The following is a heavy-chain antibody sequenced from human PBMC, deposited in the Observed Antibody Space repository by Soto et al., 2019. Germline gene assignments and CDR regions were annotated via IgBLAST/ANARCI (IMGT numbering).Heavy chain of an antibody. CDR2: ISWNSGSI. V-gene: IGHV3-9*01. CDR3: AKDGTSATAEHYYYYYMDV. CDR1: GFTFDDYA. J-gene: IGHJ6*03. Sequence: EVQLVDSGGGLVQPGRSLRLSCAASGFTFDDYAMHWVRQAPGKGLEWVSGISWNSGSIGYADSVKGRFTISRDNAKNSLYLQMNSLRAEDTALYYCAKDGTSATAEHYYYYYMDVWGKGTTVTVSS. D-gene: IGHD5-18*01.